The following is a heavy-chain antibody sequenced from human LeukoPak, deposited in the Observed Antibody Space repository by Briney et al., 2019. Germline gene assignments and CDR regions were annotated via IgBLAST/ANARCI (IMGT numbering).Heavy chain of an antibody. CDR2: SNPEDGET. CDR1: GYTLTELS. D-gene: IGHD3-16*01. V-gene: IGHV1-24*01. CDR3: VTDGLQQGGH. Sequence: ASVKVSCKVSGYTLTELSMYWVRQAPGKGLEWMGGSNPEDGETIYAQKVQGRVTMTEDTSPDTAYMELSSLRAEDTAMYYCVTDGLQQGGHWGKGTLVTVSS. J-gene: IGHJ4*02.